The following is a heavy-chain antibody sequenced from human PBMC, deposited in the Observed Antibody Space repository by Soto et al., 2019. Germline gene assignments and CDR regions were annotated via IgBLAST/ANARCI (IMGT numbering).Heavy chain of an antibody. J-gene: IGHJ6*02. D-gene: IGHD2-2*01. CDR2: INHSGST. Sequence: QVQLQQWGAGLLKPSETLSLTCAVYGGSFSGYYWSWILQPPGKGLEWIGEINHSGSTNCIPSLKSRVTISVDTSKNQFSLKLSSVTAADTAVYYCARLPFSSYYGMDVWGQGTTVTVSS. V-gene: IGHV4-34*01. CDR3: ARLPFSSYYGMDV. CDR1: GGSFSGYY.